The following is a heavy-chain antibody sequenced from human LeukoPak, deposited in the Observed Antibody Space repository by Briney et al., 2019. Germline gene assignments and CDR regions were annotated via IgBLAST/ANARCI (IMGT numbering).Heavy chain of an antibody. CDR3: AKDPVYGSGQSHPSDY. J-gene: IGHJ4*02. CDR2: INWNGGST. D-gene: IGHD3-3*01. Sequence: PGGSLRLSCAASGFTFDDYGMTWVRQTPGKGLEWVSGINWNGGSTGYADSVKGRFTISRDNAKNFLYLQMNSLRGEDTAVYYCAKDPVYGSGQSHPSDYWGQGTLVTVSS. V-gene: IGHV3-20*04. CDR1: GFTFDDYG.